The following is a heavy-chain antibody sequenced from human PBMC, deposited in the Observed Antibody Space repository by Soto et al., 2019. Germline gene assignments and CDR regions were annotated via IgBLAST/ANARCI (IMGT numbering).Heavy chain of an antibody. V-gene: IGHV3-30-3*01. Sequence: GGSLRLSCAASGCTFSSYAMHWVRQAPGRGLEWGAGISYEGSSKYYAESVKGRFTISRDNSKNTLYLQMNSLRAEDTAVYYCARDKAFDYWGQGTLVTVSS. CDR3: ARDKAFDY. CDR1: GCTFSSYA. J-gene: IGHJ4*02. CDR2: ISYEGSSK.